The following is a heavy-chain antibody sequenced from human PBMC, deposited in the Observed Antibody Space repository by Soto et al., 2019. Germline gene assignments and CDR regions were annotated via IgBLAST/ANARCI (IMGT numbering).Heavy chain of an antibody. CDR2: IIPIFGTA. J-gene: IGHJ4*02. D-gene: IGHD3-10*01. Sequence: SAKVSCKASGGTLSSYAISWVRQAPGQGLEWMGGIIPIFGTANYAQKFQGRVTITADKSTSTAYMELSSLRADDAAVYYCAASESYHKAAYWGQGALVTVSS. V-gene: IGHV1-69*06. CDR1: GGTLSSYA. CDR3: AASESYHKAAY.